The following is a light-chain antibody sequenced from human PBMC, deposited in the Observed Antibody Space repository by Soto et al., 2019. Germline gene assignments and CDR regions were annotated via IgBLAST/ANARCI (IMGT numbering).Light chain of an antibody. V-gene: IGKV3-20*01. CDR3: QHYCSSPLIT. CDR2: GTS. J-gene: IGKJ5*01. CDR1: QSVGSSY. Sequence: EIVLTQSPGTLSLSPGERVTLSCRASQSVGSSYLAWYQQKPGQAPRLVIYGTSNRATGTPDRFSGSGSGTDFTLTISRLEPEDFAVFYCQHYCSSPLITFGRGTRLEIK.